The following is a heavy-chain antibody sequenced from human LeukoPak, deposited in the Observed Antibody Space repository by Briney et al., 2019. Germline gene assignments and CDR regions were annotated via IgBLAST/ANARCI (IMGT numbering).Heavy chain of an antibody. CDR2: INHSGST. V-gene: IGHV4-34*01. CDR1: GGSFSGYY. CDR3: ARRMPLNKGAYGMDV. Sequence: PSETLSLTCAVYGGSFSGYYWSWIRQPPGKGLEWIGEINHSGSTNYNPSPKSRVTISVDTSKNQFSLKLSSVTAADTAVYYCARRMPLNKGAYGMDVWGQGTTVTVSS. D-gene: IGHD1-26*01. J-gene: IGHJ6*02.